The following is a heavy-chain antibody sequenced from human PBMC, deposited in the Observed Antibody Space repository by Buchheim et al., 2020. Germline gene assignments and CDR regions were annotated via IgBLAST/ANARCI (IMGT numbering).Heavy chain of an antibody. V-gene: IGHV3-23*04. Sequence: EVQLVDSGGGLVQPGESLRLSCAASGFSFSGYAMSWVRQAPGKGLEWVSSISGSGATTFNADSVKGRFTISRDNSKHTLYLQMNSLRAEDTAVYFCAKGSRGYTNYYFDYWGQGTL. J-gene: IGHJ4*02. CDR3: AKGSRGYTNYYFDY. CDR1: GFSFSGYA. D-gene: IGHD4-11*01. CDR2: ISGSGATT.